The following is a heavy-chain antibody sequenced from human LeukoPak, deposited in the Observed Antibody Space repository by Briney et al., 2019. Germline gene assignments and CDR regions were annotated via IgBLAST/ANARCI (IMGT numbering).Heavy chain of an antibody. V-gene: IGHV4-59*01. CDR2: IYYSGST. J-gene: IGHJ4*02. CDR1: GGSINNYY. D-gene: IGHD6-13*01. Sequence: SETLSLTCTVSGGSINNYYWSWIRQPPGKGLEWIGYIYYSGSTNYNPSLKSRVTISVDTSKNQFSLKLSSVTAADTAVYYCARGRYTSSWYWGYWGQGTLVTVSS. CDR3: ARGRYTSSWYWGY.